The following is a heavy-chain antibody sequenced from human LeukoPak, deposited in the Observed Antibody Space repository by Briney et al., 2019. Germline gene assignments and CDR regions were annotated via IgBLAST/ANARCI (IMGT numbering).Heavy chain of an antibody. CDR1: GDSISTSSYY. J-gene: IGHJ4*02. CDR3: ARLQAPMVRGVAKYYFDY. CDR2: IYYSGGT. V-gene: IGHV4-39*07. Sequence: PSETLSLTCSVSGDSISTSSYYWGWIRQPPGKGLEWIGTIYYSGGTYYNPSLKSRVTISVDTSKNQFSLKLSSVTAADTAVYYCARLQAPMVRGVAKYYFDYWGQGTLVTVSS. D-gene: IGHD3-10*01.